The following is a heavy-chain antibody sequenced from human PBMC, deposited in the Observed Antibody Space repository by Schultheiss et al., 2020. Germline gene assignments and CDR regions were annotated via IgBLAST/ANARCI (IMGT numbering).Heavy chain of an antibody. V-gene: IGHV3-7*03. CDR2: IKQDGSEK. D-gene: IGHD2-2*01. CDR1: GFRFSSYW. J-gene: IGHJ6*02. Sequence: GESLKISCAASGFRFSSYWMSWVRQAPGKGLEWVANIKQDGSEKYYVGSVKGRFTISRDNAKNSLYLQMNGLRAEDTAVYYCARQSGVIVVVPAAYYYYYYGMDVWGQGTTVTVSS. CDR3: ARQSGVIVVVPAAYYYYYYGMDV.